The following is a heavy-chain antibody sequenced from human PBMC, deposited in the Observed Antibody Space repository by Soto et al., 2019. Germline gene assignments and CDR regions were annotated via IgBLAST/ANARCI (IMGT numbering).Heavy chain of an antibody. V-gene: IGHV4-59*12. CDR1: GGSIRSYY. CDR2: IYYSGIT. J-gene: IGHJ4*02. CDR3: ARGRPGYYYYSIGYNDW. D-gene: IGHD3-22*01. Sequence: SETLSLTCPVSGGSIRSYYWSWIRQPPGKGLDLIGYIYYSGITNYNPSLKSRVTISVDTSKNQFSLKLSSVTAADTAVYYFARGRPGYYYYSIGYNDWWGQGTLVNVSS.